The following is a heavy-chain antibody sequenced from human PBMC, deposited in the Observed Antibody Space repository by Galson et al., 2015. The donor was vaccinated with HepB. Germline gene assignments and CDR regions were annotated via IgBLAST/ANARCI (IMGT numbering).Heavy chain of an antibody. J-gene: IGHJ4*02. V-gene: IGHV1-24*01. CDR3: ARGGKVTVTTWGGPRSGYYFDY. D-gene: IGHD4-17*01. CDR1: GYVLTELS. CDR2: FEPEDGET. Sequence: SLKVSCKVCGYVLTELSMHWLRQAPGKGLEWMGGFEPEDGETIYAQKLQGRVTMTEDTSTDTAYMELSSLRSEDTAVYYCARGGKVTVTTWGGPRSGYYFDYWGQGTLVTVSS.